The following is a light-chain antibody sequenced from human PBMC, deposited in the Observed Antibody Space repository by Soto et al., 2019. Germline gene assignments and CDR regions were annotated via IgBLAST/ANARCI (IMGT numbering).Light chain of an antibody. CDR3: QQYYSTPQA. J-gene: IGKJ4*01. Sequence: DIVMTQSPDSLAVSLGERATINCKSSQSVLYSSNNKNYLAWYQQKLGQPPKLLIYWASTRESGVPDRFSGSGSGTDVTLTISSLQAEDVAVYYCQQYYSTPQAFGGGTKVEIK. CDR2: WAS. V-gene: IGKV4-1*01. CDR1: QSVLYSSNNKNY.